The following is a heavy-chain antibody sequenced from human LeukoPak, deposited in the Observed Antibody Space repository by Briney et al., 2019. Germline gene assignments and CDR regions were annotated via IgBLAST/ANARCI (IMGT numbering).Heavy chain of an antibody. Sequence: SETLSLTCTVSGGSISSSSYYWGWIRQPPGKGLEWIGSIYYSGSTYYNPCLKSRVTISVDTSKNQFSLKLSSVTAADTAVYYCARLRNGFTGNYWGQGTLVTVSS. CDR3: ARLRNGFTGNY. CDR2: IYYSGST. D-gene: IGHD1-1*01. CDR1: GGSISSSSYY. V-gene: IGHV4-39*01. J-gene: IGHJ4*02.